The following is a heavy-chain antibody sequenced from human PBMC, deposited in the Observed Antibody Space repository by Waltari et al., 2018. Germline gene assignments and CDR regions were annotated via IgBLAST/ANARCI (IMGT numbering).Heavy chain of an antibody. V-gene: IGHV3-23*01. Sequence: EVHLLESGGGLVQPGGSLRLSCAASGFTFSSYVMHWVRQAPGEGLEWVSSISDAGGRIYYADAVKGRFTISRDNSKNTLFLQMNSLRADDTAVYYCGRAAGIDFWGQGTLVTVSS. CDR2: ISDAGGRI. CDR3: GRAAGIDF. J-gene: IGHJ4*02. CDR1: GFTFSSYV.